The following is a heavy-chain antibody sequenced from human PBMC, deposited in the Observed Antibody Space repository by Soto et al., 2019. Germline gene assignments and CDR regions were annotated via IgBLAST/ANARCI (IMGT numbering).Heavy chain of an antibody. CDR1: GDSVSSNSAA. CDR3: ARVGYCSSTSCFYYYYYYGMDV. Sequence: PSQTLSLTCAISGDSVSSNSAAWNWIRQSPSRGLEWLGRTYYRSKWYNDYAVSVKGRITINPDTSKNQFSLQLNSVTPEDTAVYYCARVGYCSSTSCFYYYYYYGMDVWGQGTTVTVSS. V-gene: IGHV6-1*01. J-gene: IGHJ6*02. D-gene: IGHD2-2*03. CDR2: TYYRSKWYN.